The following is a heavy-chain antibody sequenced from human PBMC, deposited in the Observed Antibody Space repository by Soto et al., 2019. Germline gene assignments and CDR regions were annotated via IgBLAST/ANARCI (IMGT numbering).Heavy chain of an antibody. V-gene: IGHV1-46*01. CDR2: ISPSGGRT. Sequence: QVQLVQSGAEVKKPGASVKVSCKASGYTFTNYYMHWVRRAPGQGLEWMGIISPSGGRTSFAQKSQGRVTMTRDTSTSTVYIELSSLRSEDTAVYYCARGDLAAPGHLTYYYYGMDVWGQGTTVTVSS. CDR3: ARGDLAAPGHLTYYYYGMDV. J-gene: IGHJ6*02. CDR1: GYTFTNYY. D-gene: IGHD6-13*01.